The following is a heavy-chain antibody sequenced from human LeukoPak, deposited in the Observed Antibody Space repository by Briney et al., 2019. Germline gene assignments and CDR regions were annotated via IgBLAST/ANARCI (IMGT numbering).Heavy chain of an antibody. CDR1: GYTFTSYA. J-gene: IGHJ5*02. V-gene: IGHV1-69*06. D-gene: IGHD5-18*01. CDR2: IIPIFGTA. CDR3: ARLEPDTAMVRYNWFDP. Sequence: SVKVSCKASGYTFTSYAMNWVRQAPGQGLEWMGGIIPIFGTANYAQKFQGRVTITADKSTSTAYMELSSLRSEDTAVYYCARLEPDTAMVRYNWFDPWGQGTLVTVSS.